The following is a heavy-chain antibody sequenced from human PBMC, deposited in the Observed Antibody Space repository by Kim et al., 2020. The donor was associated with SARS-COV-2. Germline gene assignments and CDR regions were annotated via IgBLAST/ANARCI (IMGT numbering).Heavy chain of an antibody. Sequence: DSVKGRFTISRDNSKTTLYIQMNSLRAEDTAVYYCAVAMVRGVIITGGMDVWGPGTTVTVSS. CDR3: AVAMVRGVIITGGMDV. V-gene: IGHV3-53*01. J-gene: IGHJ6*02. D-gene: IGHD3-10*01.